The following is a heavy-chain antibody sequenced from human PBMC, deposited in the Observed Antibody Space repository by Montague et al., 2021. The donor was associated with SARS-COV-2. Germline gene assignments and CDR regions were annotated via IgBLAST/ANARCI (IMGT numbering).Heavy chain of an antibody. CDR1: GFTFSDYY. V-gene: IGHV3-11*01. CDR2: ISSGSTI. Sequence: SLRLSCAASGFTFSDYYMSWIRQAPGKGLEWISYISSGSTIYHADSVKGRFTISRDNAKNSLSLLMNSLRAEDTAVYYCARLVTMRYHYYYGLDVWGLGTTVTVSS. D-gene: IGHD2-2*01. J-gene: IGHJ6*02. CDR3: ARLVTMRYHYYYGLDV.